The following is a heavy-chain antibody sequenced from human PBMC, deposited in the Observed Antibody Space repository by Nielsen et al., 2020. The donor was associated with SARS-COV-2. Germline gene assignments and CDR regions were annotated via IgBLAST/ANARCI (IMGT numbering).Heavy chain of an antibody. V-gene: IGHV1-3*01. CDR3: ARRAAYGSGSYIWFDP. D-gene: IGHD3-10*01. CDR2: INAGNGNT. Sequence: ASVKVSCKASGYTFTSYAMHWVRQAPGQRLEWMGWINAGNGNTKYSQKFQGRVTITRDTSASTAYMELSSLRSEDTAVYYCARRAAYGSGSYIWFDPWGQGTLVTVSS. J-gene: IGHJ5*02. CDR1: GYTFTSYA.